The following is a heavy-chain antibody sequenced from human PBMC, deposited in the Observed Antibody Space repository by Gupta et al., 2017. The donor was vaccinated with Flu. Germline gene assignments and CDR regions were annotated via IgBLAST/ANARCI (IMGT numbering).Heavy chain of an antibody. CDR1: GFTFGNHA. D-gene: IGHD3-9*01. Sequence: EVKLVESGGDLVQPGRSLRLSCTGSGFTFGNHALNWFHQTPEKGLEWLAYIRSKTYGGTTEYAAAVDGRFVFSRDDSKNVAYLQMSGLKIEDTGVYFCSRILSFDAVGNPVGDDYWGRGTLVTVSS. J-gene: IGHJ4*02. CDR3: SRILSFDAVGNPVGDDY. CDR2: IRSKTYGGTT. V-gene: IGHV3-49*03.